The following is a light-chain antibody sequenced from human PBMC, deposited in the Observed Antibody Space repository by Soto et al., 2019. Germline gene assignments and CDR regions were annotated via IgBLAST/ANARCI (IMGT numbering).Light chain of an antibody. CDR2: RNN. J-gene: IGLJ2*01. Sequence: QSVLTQPPSASGTPGQRGTISCSGSSSNIGNNYVYWYQQLPETAPKLLIYRNNQRSSGVPDRFSGSKSGTSASLAISGLRSEDEADYYCAAWDDSLSGLFGGGTKLTVL. CDR1: SSNIGNNY. V-gene: IGLV1-47*01. CDR3: AAWDDSLSGL.